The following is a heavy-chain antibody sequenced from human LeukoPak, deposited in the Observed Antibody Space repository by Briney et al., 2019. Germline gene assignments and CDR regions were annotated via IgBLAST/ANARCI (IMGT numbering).Heavy chain of an antibody. D-gene: IGHD5-18*01. CDR2: IIPILGIA. V-gene: IGHV1-69*04. CDR3: ARASDTAMVTY. J-gene: IGHJ4*02. Sequence: GASVKVSCKASGYTFTGYYMHWVRQAPGQGLEWMGRIIPILGIANYAQKFQGRVTITADKSTSTAYMELSSLRSEDTAVYYCARASDTAMVTYWGQGTLVTVSS. CDR1: GYTFTGYY.